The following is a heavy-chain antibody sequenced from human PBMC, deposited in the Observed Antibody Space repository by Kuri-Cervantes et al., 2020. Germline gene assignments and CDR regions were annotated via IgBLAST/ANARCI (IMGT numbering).Heavy chain of an antibody. CDR3: ARVVGGSYSGNWFDP. D-gene: IGHD1-26*01. CDR2: IYHSGST. CDR1: GGSISSYY. V-gene: IGHV4-59*12. J-gene: IGHJ5*02. Sequence: SETLSLTCTVSGGSISSYYWNWIRQPPGKGLEWIGYIYHSGSTYYNPSLKSRVTISVDRSKNQFSLKLSSVTAADTAVYYCARVVGGSYSGNWFDPWGQGTLVTVSS.